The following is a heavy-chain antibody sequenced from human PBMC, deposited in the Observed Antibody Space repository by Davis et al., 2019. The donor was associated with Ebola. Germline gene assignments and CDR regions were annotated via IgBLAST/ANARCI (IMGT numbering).Heavy chain of an antibody. CDR1: GGSISSSSYY. CDR3: ARGQRIAVAGTLTYYYYYGMDV. Sequence: SETLSLTCTVSGGSISSSSYYWGWIRQPPGKGPEWIGSIYYSGSTYYNPSLKSRVTISVDTSKNQFSLKLSSLTAADTAVYYCARGQRIAVAGTLTYYYYYGMDVWGQGTTVTVSS. V-gene: IGHV4-39*07. J-gene: IGHJ6*02. CDR2: IYYSGST. D-gene: IGHD6-19*01.